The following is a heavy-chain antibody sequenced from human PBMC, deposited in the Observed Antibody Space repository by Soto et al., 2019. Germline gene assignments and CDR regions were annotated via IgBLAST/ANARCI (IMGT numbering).Heavy chain of an antibody. CDR1: GGSFSDNY. CDR3: AREGVGDFWSGYYRYYYMGV. J-gene: IGHJ6*03. CDR2: INHSGST. V-gene: IGHV4-34*01. Sequence: QVLLQQWGAGLLKASETLSLTCAVYGGSFSDNYWSWIRQPPGKGLEWIGEINHSGSTNDNPYLKSRVTISVDTSKSQFSLKLSSVTAADTAVYYCAREGVGDFWSGYYRYYYMGVWGKGTTVTVSS. D-gene: IGHD3-3*01.